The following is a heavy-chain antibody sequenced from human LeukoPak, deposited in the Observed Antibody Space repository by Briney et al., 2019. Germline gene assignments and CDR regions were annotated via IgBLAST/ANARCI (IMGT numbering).Heavy chain of an antibody. D-gene: IGHD5-12*01. J-gene: IGHJ4*02. Sequence: GGSLRLSCAASGFSFSTQEMAWVRQAPGKGLEWVSYISKDGRTIYYADSVKGRFTISRDNNRNSLFLQLSSLSADDTAFYYCARGSYTGFDLYFDSWGQGTLVTISS. CDR1: GFSFSTQE. CDR3: ARGSYTGFDLYFDS. V-gene: IGHV3-48*03. CDR2: ISKDGRTI.